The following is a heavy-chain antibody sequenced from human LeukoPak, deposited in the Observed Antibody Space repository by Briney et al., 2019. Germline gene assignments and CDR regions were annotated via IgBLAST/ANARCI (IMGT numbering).Heavy chain of an antibody. CDR3: ARRYSYNLGSFPFDF. D-gene: IGHD3-10*01. V-gene: IGHV4-34*01. CDR2: IHNSGTT. Sequence: SETLSLTCAVSGGPFSGYFWCWSRQPPGKGVECIGEIHNSGTTNYNPSLNSLVTISEDTSKNQFSLNLGSVTAADTAVYYCARRYSYNLGSFPFDFWGQGTLVTVSS. J-gene: IGHJ4*02. CDR1: GGPFSGYF.